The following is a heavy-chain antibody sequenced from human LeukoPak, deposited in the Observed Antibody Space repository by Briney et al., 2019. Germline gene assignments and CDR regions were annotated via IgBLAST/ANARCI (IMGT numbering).Heavy chain of an antibody. J-gene: IGHJ5*02. Sequence: GESLKFSCKGSGYSFTSYWIGWVRQMPGKGLEWMRIIYPGDSDTRYSLSFQGQVTISADKYISTAYLQWSSLKASDTAMYYCARHTGNCSGGSCYGSWFDPLGQGTLVTVSS. V-gene: IGHV5-51*01. CDR3: ARHTGNCSGGSCYGSWFDP. CDR1: GYSFTSYW. CDR2: IYPGDSDT. D-gene: IGHD2-15*01.